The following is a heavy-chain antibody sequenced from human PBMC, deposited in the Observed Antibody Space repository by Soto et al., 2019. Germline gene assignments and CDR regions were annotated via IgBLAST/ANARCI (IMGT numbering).Heavy chain of an antibody. CDR2: IYYSGST. D-gene: IGHD3-22*01. CDR3: ARSYYDSTGFLVDP. J-gene: IGHJ5*02. CDR1: GGSISSSSYY. V-gene: IGHV4-39*01. Sequence: PSETLSLTCTVSGGSISSSSYYWGWIRQPPGKGLEWIGSIYYSGSTYYNPSLKSRVTISVDTSKNQFSLKLSSVTAADTAVYYCARSYYDSTGFLVDPWGQGTLVTVPS.